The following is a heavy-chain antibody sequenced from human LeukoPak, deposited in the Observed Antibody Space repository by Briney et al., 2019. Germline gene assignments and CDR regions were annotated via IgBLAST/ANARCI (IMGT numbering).Heavy chain of an antibody. V-gene: IGHV4-34*01. CDR1: GGSFSGYY. CDR2: INHSGST. J-gene: IGHJ4*02. Sequence: SETLSLTCAVYGGSFSGYYWSWIRQPPGKGLEWIGEINHSGSTNYNPSLKSRVTISVDTSKNQFSLKLSSVTAADTAVYYCARSIAVAYFDYWGQGTLVTVSS. D-gene: IGHD6-19*01. CDR3: ARSIAVAYFDY.